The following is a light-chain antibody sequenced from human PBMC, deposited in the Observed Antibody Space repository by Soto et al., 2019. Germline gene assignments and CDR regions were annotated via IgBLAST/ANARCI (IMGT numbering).Light chain of an antibody. CDR2: AAS. CDR1: QGFSSY. J-gene: IGKJ4*01. Sequence: DIQLTQSPSFLSASVGDRVTITCRASQGFSSYLAWYQQKPGKAPKLLIYAASTLQSGVPSRFSSSGSGTEFTLTISSLQPEDFATYYCQQIHSYPRTFGGGTKVEIK. V-gene: IGKV1-9*01. CDR3: QQIHSYPRT.